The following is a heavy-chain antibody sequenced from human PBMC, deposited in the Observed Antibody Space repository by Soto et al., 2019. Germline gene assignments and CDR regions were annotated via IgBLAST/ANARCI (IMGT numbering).Heavy chain of an antibody. V-gene: IGHV3-23*01. Sequence: PGGSLRLSCAASGFTFGSYAMSWVRQAPGKGLEWVSTIDKSGGSTYYTPSVKGRFTISRDDFRNTLYLQMNSLRTEDTAIYYCAKLRDFVVLPAGILDYWGPGTLVTVSS. CDR2: IDKSGGST. D-gene: IGHD2-8*01. J-gene: IGHJ4*02. CDR1: GFTFGSYA. CDR3: AKLRDFVVLPAGILDY.